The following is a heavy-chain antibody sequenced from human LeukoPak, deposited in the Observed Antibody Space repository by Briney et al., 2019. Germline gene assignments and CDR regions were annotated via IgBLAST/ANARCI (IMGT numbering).Heavy chain of an antibody. Sequence: PGGSLRLSCAASGFTFRNYGMHWVRQAPGKGLEWVSYISSSGGIRNYVDSVKGRFTISRDNAKNSLYLQMNSLRAEDSAVYYCARSFDFWGQGTMVTVSS. CDR3: ARSFDF. CDR1: GFTFRNYG. V-gene: IGHV3-48*04. J-gene: IGHJ3*01. CDR2: ISSSGGIR.